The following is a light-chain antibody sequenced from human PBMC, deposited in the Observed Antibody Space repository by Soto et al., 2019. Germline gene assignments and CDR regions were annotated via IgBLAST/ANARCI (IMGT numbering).Light chain of an antibody. V-gene: IGKV3-11*01. CDR1: QSINRH. Sequence: EIVLTQSPANLSLYPGERATLSCRASQSINRHLAWYRQKPGQAPRLLIYDASNRATGIPARFSGSGSGTDFTLTISSLEPEDCGVYYWQQRSNWPPVTFGGGNKVEIK. CDR2: DAS. J-gene: IGKJ4*01. CDR3: QQRSNWPPVT.